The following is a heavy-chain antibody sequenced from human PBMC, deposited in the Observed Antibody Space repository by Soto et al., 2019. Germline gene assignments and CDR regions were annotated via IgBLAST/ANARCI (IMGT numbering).Heavy chain of an antibody. CDR3: ARDRITAAVEGHL. J-gene: IGHJ4*02. Sequence: QGQLGQSGTEVTKPGASVKRSCKASGYTFTKYGITWVRQAPGHGLEWMGWISAYNGNTYYAQNFQGRVTMTTDRSTNPAYMELRDLRSENAAVYYCARDRITAAVEGHLWGQGTQVTV. CDR2: ISAYNGNT. D-gene: IGHD6-13*01. V-gene: IGHV1-18*01. CDR1: GYTFTKYG.